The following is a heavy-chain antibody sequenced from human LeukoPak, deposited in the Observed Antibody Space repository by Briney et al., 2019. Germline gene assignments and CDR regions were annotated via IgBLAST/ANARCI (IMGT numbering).Heavy chain of an antibody. CDR3: ARGDCSSTSCYVGGWFDP. CDR1: GYTFTSYA. J-gene: IGHJ5*02. Sequence: ASVKVSCKASGYTFTSYAMHWVRQAPGQRLEWMGWINAGNGNTKYSRKFQGRVTITRDTSASTAYMELSSLRSEDTAVYYCARGDCSSTSCYVGGWFDPWGQGTLVTVSS. D-gene: IGHD2-2*01. V-gene: IGHV1-3*01. CDR2: INAGNGNT.